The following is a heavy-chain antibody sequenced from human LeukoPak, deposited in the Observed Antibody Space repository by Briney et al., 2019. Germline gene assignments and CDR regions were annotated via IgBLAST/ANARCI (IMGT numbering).Heavy chain of an antibody. CDR1: GFTFSGYS. CDR3: ARGQGDFWSGSYYYYYMDV. V-gene: IGHV3-48*04. CDR2: ISDSSGTI. D-gene: IGHD3-3*01. Sequence: GGSLRLSCAASGFTFSGYSMNWVRQAPGKGLEWVSYISDSSGTIYNADSVTGRFTISRDNAKNSLYLQMNSLRAEDTALYYCARGQGDFWSGSYYYYYMDVWGKGTTVTVSS. J-gene: IGHJ6*03.